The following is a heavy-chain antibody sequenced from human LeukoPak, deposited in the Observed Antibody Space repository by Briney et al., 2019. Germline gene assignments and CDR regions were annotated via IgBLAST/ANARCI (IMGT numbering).Heavy chain of an antibody. CDR1: GYSISSGYY. J-gene: IGHJ4*02. CDR3: ARDHYYNSSGYTFGY. CDR2: IYSSGST. D-gene: IGHD3-22*01. V-gene: IGHV4-61*01. Sequence: SETLSLTCTVSGYSISSGYYWGWIRQPPGKGLEWIGYIYSSGSTNYNPSLKGRVTISVDTSKNQFSLKLSSVTAADTAVYYCARDHYYNSSGYTFGYWGQGTLVTVSS.